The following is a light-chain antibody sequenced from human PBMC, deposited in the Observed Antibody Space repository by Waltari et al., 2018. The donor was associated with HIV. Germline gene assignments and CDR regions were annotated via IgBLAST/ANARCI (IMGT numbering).Light chain of an antibody. Sequence: QLALTQSPSASASLGASVRTTCPLSSGQSSSSIAWHQQKPEKGPRFLMRLNSDGSHTRGDGIPDRFSGSASGAERYLTISSLQSEDEADYYCQSWDNGVRVFGGGTKLTVL. CDR1: SGQSSSS. CDR3: QSWDNGVRV. J-gene: IGLJ3*02. V-gene: IGLV4-69*01. CDR2: LNSDGSH.